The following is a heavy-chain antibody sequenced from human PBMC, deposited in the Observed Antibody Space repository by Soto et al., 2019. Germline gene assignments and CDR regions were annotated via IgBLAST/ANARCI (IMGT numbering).Heavy chain of an antibody. J-gene: IGHJ4*02. CDR1: GGSFSGYY. CDR2: INHSGST. Sequence: SETLSLTCAVYGGSFSGYYWSWIRQPPGKGLEWIGEINHSGSTNYNPSLKSRVTISVDTSKNQFSLKLSSVTAADTAVYYCARVSRDIAARHFKDYWGQGTLVTVSS. CDR3: ARVSRDIAARHFKDY. D-gene: IGHD6-6*01. V-gene: IGHV4-34*01.